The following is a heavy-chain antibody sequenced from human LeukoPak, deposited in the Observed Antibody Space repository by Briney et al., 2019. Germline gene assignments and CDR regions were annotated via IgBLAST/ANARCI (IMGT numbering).Heavy chain of an antibody. V-gene: IGHV1-69*01. CDR2: IIPIFGTA. CDR1: GDTRGGYA. D-gene: IGHD3-10*01. CDR3: ARPPRKVRGVSSLSYYYYGMDV. Sequence: AVKVSSQASGDTRGGYAIRSVRQAPRQRLEGMGGIIPIFGTANYAQKFQGRVTITADESTSTAYMELSSLRSEDTAVYYCARPPRKVRGVSSLSYYYYGMDVWGQGTTVTVSS. J-gene: IGHJ6*02.